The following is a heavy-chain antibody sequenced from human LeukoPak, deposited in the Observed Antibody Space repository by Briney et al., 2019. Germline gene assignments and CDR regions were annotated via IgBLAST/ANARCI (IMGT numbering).Heavy chain of an antibody. CDR2: MNPNSGNT. CDR1: GYTFTSYD. Sequence: ASVKVFCKASGYTFTSYDINWVRQATGQGLEWMGWMNPNSGNTGYAQKFQGRVTMTRNTSISTAYMELSSLRSEDTAVYYCARSPPVPTIFGVVGYYYYMDVWGKGTTVTVSS. CDR3: ARSPPVPTIFGVVGYYYYMDV. J-gene: IGHJ6*03. V-gene: IGHV1-8*01. D-gene: IGHD3-3*01.